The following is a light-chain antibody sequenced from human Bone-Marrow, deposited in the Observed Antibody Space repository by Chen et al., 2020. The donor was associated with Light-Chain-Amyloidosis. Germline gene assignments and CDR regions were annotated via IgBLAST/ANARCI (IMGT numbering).Light chain of an antibody. CDR1: SLRSYS. Sequence: SSELTQGPAVSVALGQIVRITCQGDSLRSYSASWFQQKAGQAPVLVIYDRKYRPSGSPDRFSGSTSGNTASLTITGAQAEDEADYYCYSRDISGDHVFGTGTKVTVL. CDR2: DRK. J-gene: IGLJ1*01. V-gene: IGLV3-19*01. CDR3: YSRDISGDHV.